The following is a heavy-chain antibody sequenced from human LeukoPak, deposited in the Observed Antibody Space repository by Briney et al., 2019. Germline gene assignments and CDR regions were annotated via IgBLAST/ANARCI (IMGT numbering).Heavy chain of an antibody. V-gene: IGHV4-4*07. CDR2: IYTSGST. J-gene: IGHJ5*02. Sequence: SETLSLTCTVSGGSISSYYWSWIRQPAGKGLEWIGRIYTSGSTNYNPSLESRVTMSVDTSKNQFSLRLRSVTAADTAVYYCARGQARLAWFDPWGQGTLVTVSS. CDR1: GGSISSYY. D-gene: IGHD6-19*01. CDR3: ARGQARLAWFDP.